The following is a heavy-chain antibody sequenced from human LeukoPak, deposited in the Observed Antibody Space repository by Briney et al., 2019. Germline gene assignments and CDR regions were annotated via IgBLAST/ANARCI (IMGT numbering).Heavy chain of an antibody. CDR1: GGPISSYY. CDR2: IYYSGST. Sequence: PSETLSLTCTVSGGPISSYYRSWIRQSPGKGLEWIGYIYYSGSTNYNPSLKSRVTISVDTSKNQFSLKLSSVTAADTAVYYCARDRYYYDSSGYSNWFDPWGQGTLVTVSS. D-gene: IGHD3-22*01. J-gene: IGHJ5*02. CDR3: ARDRYYYDSSGYSNWFDP. V-gene: IGHV4-59*01.